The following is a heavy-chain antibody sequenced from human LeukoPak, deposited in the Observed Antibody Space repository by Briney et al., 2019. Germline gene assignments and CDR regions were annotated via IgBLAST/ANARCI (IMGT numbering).Heavy chain of an antibody. Sequence: SVKVSCKASGGTFSSYAISWVRQAPGQGLEWMGRIIPILGIANYAQKFQGRVTITADKSTSTAYMELSSLRSEGTAVYYCASSRDGREGYFDYWGQGTLVTVSS. CDR1: GGTFSSYA. CDR2: IIPILGIA. D-gene: IGHD2-2*01. V-gene: IGHV1-69*04. CDR3: ASSRDGREGYFDY. J-gene: IGHJ4*02.